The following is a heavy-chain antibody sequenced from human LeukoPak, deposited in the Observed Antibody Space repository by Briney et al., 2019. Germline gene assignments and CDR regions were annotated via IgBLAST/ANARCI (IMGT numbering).Heavy chain of an antibody. Sequence: AGGSLRLSFAASGFTFSSSTMNWVRQAPGKGLEWVSSISSASAYIYYADSVKGRFTISRDNSKNTLYLQMNSLRAEDTAVYYCARDNYASGAFDIWGQGTMVTVSS. CDR1: GFTFSSST. CDR3: ARDNYASGAFDI. D-gene: IGHD3-16*01. J-gene: IGHJ3*02. V-gene: IGHV3-21*01. CDR2: ISSASAYI.